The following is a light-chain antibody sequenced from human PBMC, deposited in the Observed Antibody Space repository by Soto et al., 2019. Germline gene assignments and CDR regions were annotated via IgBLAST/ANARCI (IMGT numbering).Light chain of an antibody. J-gene: IGKJ4*01. CDR3: QKYNSAPRT. V-gene: IGKV1-39*01. Sequence: DKQMNKSPSSLSASVGESVTITCRASQSISSYLNWYQQKPGKAPKLLIYAASSLQSGVPSRFSGSGSGTDFTLTISSLQPEDVAAYYCQKYNSAPRTFGGGTKVDIK. CDR1: QSISSY. CDR2: AAS.